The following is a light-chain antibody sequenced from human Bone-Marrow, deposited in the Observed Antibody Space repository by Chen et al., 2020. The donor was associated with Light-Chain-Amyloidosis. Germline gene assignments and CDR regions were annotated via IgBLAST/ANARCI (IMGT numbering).Light chain of an antibody. CDR3: IIWHSGAWV. J-gene: IGLJ3*02. CDR1: SGINVATYN. CDR2: YKSDSDQ. Sequence: QAGLTQPASLSASPGASASLTCTLRSGINVATYNIYWYQQKPGSPPQYLLRYKSDSDQQRGSAVPSLFSGSKDASANAGILLISGLQSEDEADYYCIIWHSGAWVFGGGTKLTVL. V-gene: IGLV5-45*01.